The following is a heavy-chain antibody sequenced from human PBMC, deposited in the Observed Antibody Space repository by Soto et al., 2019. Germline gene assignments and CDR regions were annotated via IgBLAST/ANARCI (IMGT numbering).Heavy chain of an antibody. CDR2: IDPSDSYT. CDR3: ARPLVATMMGGYYYYGMDV. D-gene: IGHD5-12*01. V-gene: IGHV5-10-1*01. J-gene: IGHJ6*02. CDR1: GYSFTSYW. Sequence: GESLKISCKGSGYSFTSYWISWVRQMPGKGLEWMGRIDPSDSYTNYNPSFQGHVTISADKSISTAYLQWSSLKASDTAMYYCARPLVATMMGGYYYYGMDVWGQGTTVTVSS.